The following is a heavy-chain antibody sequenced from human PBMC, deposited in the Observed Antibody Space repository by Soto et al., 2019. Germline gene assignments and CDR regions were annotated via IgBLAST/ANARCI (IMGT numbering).Heavy chain of an antibody. V-gene: IGHV4-61*01. D-gene: IGHD3-3*01. Sequence: SETLSLTCTVSGGSVSSGSYYWSWIRQPPGKGLEWIGYIYYSGSTNYNPSLKSRVTISVDTSKNQFSLKLSSVTAADTAVYYCARVGRITIFGVVPFFDYWGQGTLVTVSS. J-gene: IGHJ4*02. CDR2: IYYSGST. CDR3: ARVGRITIFGVVPFFDY. CDR1: GGSVSSGSYY.